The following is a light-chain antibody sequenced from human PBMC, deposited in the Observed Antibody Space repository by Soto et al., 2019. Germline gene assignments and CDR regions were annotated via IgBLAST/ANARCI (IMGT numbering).Light chain of an antibody. Sequence: IVLTQSPGTLSLSPGERATLSCRASQSVSSSYLAWYQQKPGQAPRLLIYDTSTRATGIPDRFSGSGSGTDFTLTISGLEPEDFAVYYCQQYGGSPLYTFGQGTKLEIK. J-gene: IGKJ2*01. V-gene: IGKV3-20*01. CDR2: DTS. CDR1: QSVSSSY. CDR3: QQYGGSPLYT.